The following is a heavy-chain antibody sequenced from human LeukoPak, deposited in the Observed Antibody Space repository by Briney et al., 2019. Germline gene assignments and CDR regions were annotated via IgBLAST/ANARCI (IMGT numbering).Heavy chain of an antibody. CDR3: AREVAATAGGLHLDH. V-gene: IGHV3-53*01. J-gene: IGHJ4*02. Sequence: GGSLRLSCAASGFTVSDNYMTWVRQAPGKGLEWVSVIYSSGSTYYADSVKGRFTISGDKSKNTLYLQMNSLRAEDTAVYYCAREVAATAGGLHLDHWGQGTLVTVSS. CDR2: IYSSGST. D-gene: IGHD6-13*01. CDR1: GFTVSDNY.